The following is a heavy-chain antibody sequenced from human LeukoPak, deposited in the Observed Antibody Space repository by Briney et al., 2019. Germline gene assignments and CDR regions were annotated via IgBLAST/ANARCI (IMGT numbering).Heavy chain of an antibody. J-gene: IGHJ5*02. Sequence: GGSLRLSCAASGFTFSGSAMHWVRQASGKGLEWVGRIRSKANSYATAYAASVKGRFTISRDDSKNTAYLQMNSLKTEDTAVYYCTRVEVGPQRGTPTSWFDPWGQGTLVTVSS. V-gene: IGHV3-73*01. CDR1: GFTFSGSA. CDR3: TRVEVGPQRGTPTSWFDP. D-gene: IGHD2-15*01. CDR2: IRSKANSYAT.